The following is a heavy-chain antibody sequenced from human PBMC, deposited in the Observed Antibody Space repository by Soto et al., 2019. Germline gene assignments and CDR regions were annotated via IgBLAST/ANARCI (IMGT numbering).Heavy chain of an antibody. V-gene: IGHV3-74*01. CDR1: GFTFSSYW. CDR3: ARSSLLGYCSSTSCYDAFDI. CDR2: INSDGSST. Sequence: GGSLRLSCAASGFTFSSYWMHWVRQAPGKGLVWVSRINSDGSSTSYADSVKGRFTISRDNAKNTLYLQMNSLRAEDTAVYYCARSSLLGYCSSTSCYDAFDIWGQGTMVTVSS. J-gene: IGHJ3*02. D-gene: IGHD2-2*03.